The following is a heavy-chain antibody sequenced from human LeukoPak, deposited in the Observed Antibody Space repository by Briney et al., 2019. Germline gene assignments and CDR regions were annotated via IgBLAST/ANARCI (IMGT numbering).Heavy chain of an antibody. CDR2: IYYSGST. J-gene: IGHJ4*02. V-gene: IGHV4-31*03. D-gene: IGHD3-22*01. CDR3: ARDRGAGGDSSGYYDY. CDR1: GGSISSGGYY. Sequence: PSQTLSLTCTVSGGSISSGGYYCSWIRQHPGKGLEWIGYIYYSGSTYYNPSLKSRVTISVDTSKNQFSLKLSSVTAADTAVYYCARDRGAGGDSSGYYDYWGQGTLVTVSS.